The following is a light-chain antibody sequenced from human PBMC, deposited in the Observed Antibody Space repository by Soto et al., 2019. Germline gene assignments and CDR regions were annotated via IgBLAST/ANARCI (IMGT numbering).Light chain of an antibody. J-gene: IGKJ1*01. Sequence: EIVLTQSPATRSLSPGERATLSCSVSQSVSSYLAWYQQKPGQAPRLLIYDASNRATGIPARFSGSGSGTDFTLTISRLEPEDFAVYYFQQYGSSSWTFGQGTKVDI. CDR3: QQYGSSSWT. CDR1: QSVSSY. CDR2: DAS. V-gene: IGKV3-11*01.